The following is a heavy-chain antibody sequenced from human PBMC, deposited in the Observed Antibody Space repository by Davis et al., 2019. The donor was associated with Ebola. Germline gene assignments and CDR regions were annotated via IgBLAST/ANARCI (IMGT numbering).Heavy chain of an antibody. J-gene: IGHJ4*02. D-gene: IGHD2-8*01. V-gene: IGHV3-33*08. CDR1: GFTFSSYA. CDR2: IWYDGSNK. Sequence: GGSLRLSCAASGFTFSSYAMHWVRQAPGKGLEWVAVIWYDGSNKYYADSVKGRFTISRDNSKNTLYLQMNSLRAEDTAVYYCARQLRVYAVGGATYYFDYWGQGTLVTVSS. CDR3: ARQLRVYAVGGATYYFDY.